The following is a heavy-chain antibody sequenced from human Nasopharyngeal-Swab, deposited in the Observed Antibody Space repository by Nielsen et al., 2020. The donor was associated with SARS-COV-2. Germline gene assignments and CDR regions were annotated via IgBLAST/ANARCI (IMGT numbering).Heavy chain of an antibody. Sequence: ASVKVSCKASGYTFTTYDINRVRQATGQGLEWMGWMNPNSGNTGYAQKFQGRVTMTRNTSISTVYMELSSLRSEDTAVYYCARGLIVATIFHYYYYMDVWGKGTTVTVSS. D-gene: IGHD5-12*01. CDR1: GYTFTTYD. CDR3: ARGLIVATIFHYYYYMDV. J-gene: IGHJ6*03. V-gene: IGHV1-8*01. CDR2: MNPNSGNT.